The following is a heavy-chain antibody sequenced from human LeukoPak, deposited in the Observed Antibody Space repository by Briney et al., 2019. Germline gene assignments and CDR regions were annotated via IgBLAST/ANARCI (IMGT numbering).Heavy chain of an antibody. D-gene: IGHD2-2*01. CDR3: VRDLLVGYCSSTSCYAGGYYYYYYMDV. Sequence: PGGSLRLSCAASGFTFSSSWMHWVCQAPEKGLEWVADIKCDGSEKYYVDSVKGRLTISRDNAKNSLYLQVNSLRAEDMTVYYCVRDLLVGYCSSTSCYAGGYYYYYYMDVWGKGTTVTISS. V-gene: IGHV3-52*01. J-gene: IGHJ6*03. CDR2: IKCDGSEK. CDR1: GFTFSSSW.